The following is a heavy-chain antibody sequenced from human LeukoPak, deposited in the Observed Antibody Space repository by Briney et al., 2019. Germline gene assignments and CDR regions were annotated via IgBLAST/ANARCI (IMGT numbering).Heavy chain of an antibody. Sequence: GGSLRLSCAASAFTFNYYGMHWVRQAPGKGLEWVAFIRFDGNDKFYANSVKGRFTISKDTSRNTLYLQMNRLRREDTAVYYCAKPLMRDRWFGESWGQGTLVTVSS. J-gene: IGHJ5*02. CDR3: AKPLMRDRWFGES. CDR2: IRFDGNDK. V-gene: IGHV3-30*02. CDR1: AFTFNYYG. D-gene: IGHD3-10*01.